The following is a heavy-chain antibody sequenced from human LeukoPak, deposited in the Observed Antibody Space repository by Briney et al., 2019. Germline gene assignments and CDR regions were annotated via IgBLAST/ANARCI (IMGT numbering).Heavy chain of an antibody. Sequence: ASVKVSCKASGYTFTGYYMHWVRQAPGQGLEWTGWINPNSGGTNYAQKFQGRVTMTRDTSISTAYMELSRLRSDDTAVYYCARDPISRQQLVPRAFDIWGQGTMVTVSS. CDR1: GYTFTGYY. D-gene: IGHD6-13*01. CDR3: ARDPISRQQLVPRAFDI. CDR2: INPNSGGT. J-gene: IGHJ3*02. V-gene: IGHV1-2*02.